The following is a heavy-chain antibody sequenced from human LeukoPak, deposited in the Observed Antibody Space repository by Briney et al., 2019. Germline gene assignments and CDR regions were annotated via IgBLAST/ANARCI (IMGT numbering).Heavy chain of an antibody. Sequence: SETLSLTCAVSGGSINTYYWTWIRQPPGKRLEWIGYIQVGGSTNYSPSLKSRVTMSLDTSKNQFSLKLSSVSAADTAVYYCARGSTVTPYYFDYWGQGTLVTVSS. CDR2: IQVGGST. J-gene: IGHJ4*02. CDR3: ARGSTVTPYYFDY. D-gene: IGHD4-17*01. V-gene: IGHV4-59*01. CDR1: GGSINTYY.